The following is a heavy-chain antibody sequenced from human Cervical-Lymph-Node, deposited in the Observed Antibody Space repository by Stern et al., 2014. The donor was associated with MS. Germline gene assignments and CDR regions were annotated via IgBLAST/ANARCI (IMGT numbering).Heavy chain of an antibody. J-gene: IGHJ4*02. V-gene: IGHV1-69*01. Sequence: VQLVQSGAEVKKPGSSVKVSCKASGGTFSSYAISWVRQAPGQGLECMGGIIPIFGTANYAQQFQGRVTITADESTSTAYMELSSLRSEDTAVYYCARQPHYGGLDYWGQGTLVTVSS. D-gene: IGHD4-23*01. CDR1: GGTFSSYA. CDR2: IIPIFGTA. CDR3: ARQPHYGGLDY.